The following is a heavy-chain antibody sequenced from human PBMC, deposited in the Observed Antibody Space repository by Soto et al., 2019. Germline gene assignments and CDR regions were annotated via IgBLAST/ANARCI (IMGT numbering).Heavy chain of an antibody. CDR3: ARHPPSGSYYDGSGYYGSFQH. J-gene: IGHJ1*01. D-gene: IGHD3-22*01. V-gene: IGHV3-23*01. CDR2: ISGTGGGT. CDR1: GFTFWTYA. Sequence: GGSLRLSCAASGFTFWTYAMSWVRQAPGKGLEWVSVISGTGGGTSYADSVKGRFTISRDNSKNTLYLQMNSLGGEDTAVYYCARHPPSGSYYDGSGYYGSFQHWGQGTPVTVSS.